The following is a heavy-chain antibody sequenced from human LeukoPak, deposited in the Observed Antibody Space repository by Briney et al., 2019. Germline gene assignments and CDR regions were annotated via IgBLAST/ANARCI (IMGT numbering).Heavy chain of an antibody. J-gene: IGHJ4*02. V-gene: IGHV3-53*01. D-gene: IGHD3-22*01. CDR3: ARVAPPYYYDSSGYFDY. CDR1: GFTVSSNY. CDR2: IYSGGST. Sequence: AGGSLRLSCAASGFTVSSNYMSWVRQAPGKGLGWASVIYSGGSTYYADSVKGRFTISRDNSKNTLYLQMNSLRAEDTAVYYCARVAPPYYYDSSGYFDYWGQGTLVTVSS.